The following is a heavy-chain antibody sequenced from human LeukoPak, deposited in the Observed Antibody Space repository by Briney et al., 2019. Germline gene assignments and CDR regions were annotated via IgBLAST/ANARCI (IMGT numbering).Heavy chain of an antibody. Sequence: PGGSLRLSCAASGFSFSDDYMSWIRQAPGQGLEWVSYISNTGSYTNYADSVKGRFTISRDNAKNSLYLQMNILRAEDTAVYYCARSRGAGPGAYFDYWGQGSLVTVSS. V-gene: IGHV3-11*03. J-gene: IGHJ4*02. CDR1: GFSFSDDY. CDR2: ISNTGSYT. D-gene: IGHD6-19*01. CDR3: ARSRGAGPGAYFDY.